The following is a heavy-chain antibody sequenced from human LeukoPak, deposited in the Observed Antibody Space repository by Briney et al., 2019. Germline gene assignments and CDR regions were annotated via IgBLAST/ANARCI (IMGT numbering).Heavy chain of an antibody. V-gene: IGHV3-9*01. D-gene: IGHD1-26*01. CDR1: GFTFDDYA. Sequence: PGRSLRLSCAASGFTFDDYAMHWVRQAPGKGLERVSGISWNSGSIGYADSVKGRFTISRDNAKNSLYLQMNSLRAEDTALYYCAKMGAGLDYWGQGTLVTVSS. J-gene: IGHJ4*02. CDR3: AKMGAGLDY. CDR2: ISWNSGSI.